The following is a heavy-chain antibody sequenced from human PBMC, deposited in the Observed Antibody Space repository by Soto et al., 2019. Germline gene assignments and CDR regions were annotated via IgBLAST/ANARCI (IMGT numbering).Heavy chain of an antibody. CDR3: ARGYNRYSGSYQTNFDY. D-gene: IGHD1-26*01. CDR2: IYYSGST. Sequence: PSETLSLTCTVSGGSISSYYWSWIRQPPGKGLEWIGYIYYSGSTNYNPSLKSRVTISVDTSKNRFSLKLSSVTAADTAVYYCARGYNRYSGSYQTNFDYWGQGTLVNVSS. J-gene: IGHJ4*02. V-gene: IGHV4-59*01. CDR1: GGSISSYY.